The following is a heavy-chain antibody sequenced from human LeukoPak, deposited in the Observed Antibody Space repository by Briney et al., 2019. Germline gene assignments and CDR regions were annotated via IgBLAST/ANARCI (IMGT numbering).Heavy chain of an antibody. CDR3: AKITVAAAAFFDY. Sequence: GGSLRLSCAASGFTFSSYGMHWVRQAPGKGLEWVAFIRYDGSNKYYADSVKGRFTISRDNSKNTLYLQMNSLRAEDTAVYYCAKITVAAAAFFDYWGQGTLVTVSS. V-gene: IGHV3-30*02. CDR1: GFTFSSYG. J-gene: IGHJ4*02. CDR2: IRYDGSNK. D-gene: IGHD2-15*01.